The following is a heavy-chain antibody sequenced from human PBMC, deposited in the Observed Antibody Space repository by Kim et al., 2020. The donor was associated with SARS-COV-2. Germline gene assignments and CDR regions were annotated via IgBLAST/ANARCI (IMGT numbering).Heavy chain of an antibody. J-gene: IGHJ4*02. D-gene: IGHD3-10*01. CDR1: GFTFSSYS. V-gene: IGHV3-21*01. CDR2: ISSSSSYI. Sequence: GGSLRLSCAASGFTFSSYSMNWVRQAPGKGLEWVSSISSSSSYIYYADSLKGRFTISRDNAKNSLYLQMNSLRAEDTAVYYCARGGGGLWFGELEYYFDYWGQGTLVTVSS. CDR3: ARGGGGLWFGELEYYFDY.